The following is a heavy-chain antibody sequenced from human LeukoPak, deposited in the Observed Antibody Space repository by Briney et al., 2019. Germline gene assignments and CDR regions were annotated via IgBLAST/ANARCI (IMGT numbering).Heavy chain of an antibody. J-gene: IGHJ4*02. D-gene: IGHD4-17*01. CDR1: GFTFSNYQ. V-gene: IGHV3-48*03. Sequence: PGGSLRLSCAASGFTFSNYQMNWVRQAPGKGLEWVSYVSSGSGSSIHYADSVKGRFTISRDNSKNSLYLQMNSLRAEDTALYYCAREDDNGDLIDCWGQGTLVTVFS. CDR3: AREDDNGDLIDC. CDR2: VSSGSGSSI.